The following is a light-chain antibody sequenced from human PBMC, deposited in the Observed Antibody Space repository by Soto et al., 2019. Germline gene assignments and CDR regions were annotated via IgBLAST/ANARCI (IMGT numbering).Light chain of an antibody. J-gene: IGKJ5*01. V-gene: IGKV3-11*01. Sequence: EIVLTQSPATLSLSPGERATLSCRASQTITTELAWYQQKPGQPPRLLIYDASNRATGIPARFSGSGSGTDFTLTISSLEPEDFAVYYCHQRQYWPPITFGQGTRLEIK. CDR2: DAS. CDR3: HQRQYWPPIT. CDR1: QTITTE.